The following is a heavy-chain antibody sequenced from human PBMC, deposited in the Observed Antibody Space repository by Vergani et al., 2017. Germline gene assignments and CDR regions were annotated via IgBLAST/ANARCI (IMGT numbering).Heavy chain of an antibody. CDR3: ERQVAVASKWWGPYCCHGMAV. J-gene: IGHJ6*02. Sequence: EVQLVQSGAEVKKPGESLRISCKGSGYSFTSYWISWVRQMPGKGLEWMGRIDPSDSYTNYSPSFQGHVTISADKSISTAYLQWSSLKASDTAMYYCERQVAVASKWWGPYCCHGMAVWGQGTTVTVSS. D-gene: IGHD6-19*01. CDR1: GYSFTSYW. V-gene: IGHV5-10-1*01. CDR2: IDPSDSYT.